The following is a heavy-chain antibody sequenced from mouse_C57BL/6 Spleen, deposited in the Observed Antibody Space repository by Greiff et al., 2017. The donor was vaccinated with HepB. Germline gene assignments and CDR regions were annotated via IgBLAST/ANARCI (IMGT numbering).Heavy chain of an antibody. CDR2: ISSGSSTI. V-gene: IGHV5-17*01. D-gene: IGHD2-4*01. CDR3: ARPRLRYAMDY. J-gene: IGHJ4*01. CDR1: GFTFSDYG. Sequence: DVKLVESGGGLVKPGGSLKLSCAASGFTFSDYGMHWVRQAPEKGLEWVAYISSGSSTIYYADTVKGRFTISRDNAKNTLFLQMTSLRSEDTAMYYCARPRLRYAMDYWGQGTSVTVSS.